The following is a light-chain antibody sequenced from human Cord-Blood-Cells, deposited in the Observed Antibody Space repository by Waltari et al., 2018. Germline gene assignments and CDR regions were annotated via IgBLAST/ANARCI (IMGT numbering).Light chain of an antibody. CDR2: KAS. J-gene: IGKJ1*01. V-gene: IGKV1-5*03. CDR3: QQYKSDSRT. Sequence: DIQMTQSPSTLSASVGDRVTITCRASQSISSWLAWYQQKPGKAPKLLSYKASSLESGVPSRFSVSGSGTEFNLTISSLPPDDFATYYCQQYKSDSRTFGEGTKVEIK. CDR1: QSISSW.